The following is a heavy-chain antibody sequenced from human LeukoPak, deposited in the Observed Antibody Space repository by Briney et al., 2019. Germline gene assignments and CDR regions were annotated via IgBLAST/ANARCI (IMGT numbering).Heavy chain of an antibody. CDR1: GFTFSDYY. J-gene: IGHJ4*02. CDR2: ISSSGSTI. Sequence: PGGSLRLSCAASGFTFSDYYMSWIRQAPGKGLEWVSYISSSGSTIYYADSVKGRFTISRDNAKNSLYLQMNSLRAEDTAVYYCARTTYYYDSSGYFDYWGQGTLVTVSS. D-gene: IGHD3-22*01. V-gene: IGHV3-11*04. CDR3: ARTTYYYDSSGYFDY.